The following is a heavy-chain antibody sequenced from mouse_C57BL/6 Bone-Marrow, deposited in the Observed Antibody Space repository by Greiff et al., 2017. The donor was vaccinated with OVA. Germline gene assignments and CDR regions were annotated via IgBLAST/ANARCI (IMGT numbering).Heavy chain of an antibody. CDR1: GFNIKDYY. Sequence: EVQLQQSGAELVKPGASVKLSCTASGFNIKDYYMHWVKQRTEQGLEWIGRIDPEDGETKYAPNFQGKATITADTSSNTAYLQLSSLTSEDTAVYYCARSRRDYFDYWGQGTTLTVSS. CDR2: IDPEDGET. V-gene: IGHV14-2*01. J-gene: IGHJ2*01. CDR3: ARSRRDYFDY.